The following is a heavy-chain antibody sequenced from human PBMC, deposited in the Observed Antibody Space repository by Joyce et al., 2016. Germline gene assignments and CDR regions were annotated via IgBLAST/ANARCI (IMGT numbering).Heavy chain of an antibody. CDR1: EFAFSSHA. J-gene: IGHJ4*02. CDR3: TRSSRTGYTAGWPDFDY. V-gene: IGHV3-30*03. Sequence: QVPLLASGGGVAQPGRSLRLSCAASEFAFSSHAMHWVRQAPGKGLEWVAVMSYDGSHQYYADSVRSRVTISRDNSQNTLYLQMNSLRVEDTAVYYCTRSSRTGYTAGWPDFDYWGQGTLVTVSS. D-gene: IGHD2-2*02. CDR2: MSYDGSHQ.